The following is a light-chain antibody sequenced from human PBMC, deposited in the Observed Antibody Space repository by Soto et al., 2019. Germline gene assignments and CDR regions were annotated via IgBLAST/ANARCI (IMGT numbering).Light chain of an antibody. V-gene: IGKV3-15*01. J-gene: IGKJ1*01. CDR1: QTVSNN. Sequence: EIVMTQSPVTLYVSPGERATLSCRASQTVSNNLAWYQQKPGRAPRLLIHGASTSATGIPARFSGSGSGTEFTLIISSLQSEDFAIYYCQQYHNRPPWTFGRGTKVEFK. CDR3: QQYHNRPPWT. CDR2: GAS.